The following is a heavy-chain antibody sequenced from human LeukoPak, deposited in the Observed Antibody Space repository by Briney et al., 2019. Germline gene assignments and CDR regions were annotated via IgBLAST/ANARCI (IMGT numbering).Heavy chain of an antibody. V-gene: IGHV4-39*01. J-gene: IGHJ4*02. D-gene: IGHD2-2*01. CDR3: ARSVVVPASFDY. Sequence: SETLSLTCTVSGGSISSSSYYWGWIRQPPGKGLEWIGSIYYSGSTYYNPSLKSRVTISVDTSKNQFSLKLSSVTAADTAVYYCARSVVVPASFDYWGQGTLVTVSS. CDR1: GGSISSSSYY. CDR2: IYYSGST.